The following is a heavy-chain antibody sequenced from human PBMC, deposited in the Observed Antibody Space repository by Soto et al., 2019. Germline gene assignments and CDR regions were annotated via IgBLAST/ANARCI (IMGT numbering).Heavy chain of an antibody. Sequence: EVQLVESGGGLVQPGGSLRLSCAASGFTFSSYDMNWVRQAPGKGLEWISYISTSSRAIHYADSVKGRFTISRDNVKNSLYLQMNSLRDEDTAVYYCARDRGYCNGGSCYYMDVWGKGTTDTVSS. V-gene: IGHV3-48*02. D-gene: IGHD2-15*01. CDR3: ARDRGYCNGGSCYYMDV. J-gene: IGHJ6*03. CDR2: ISTSSRAI. CDR1: GFTFSSYD.